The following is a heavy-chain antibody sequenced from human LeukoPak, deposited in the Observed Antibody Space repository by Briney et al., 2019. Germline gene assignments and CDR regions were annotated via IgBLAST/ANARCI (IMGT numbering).Heavy chain of an antibody. CDR3: ARDRYSSSCGGDY. Sequence: GGSLRLSCAASGFTFSSYSISWVRQAPGKGLEWVSSISSSNSYIYYADSVKGRFTISRDNSKNSLYLQMNSLRAEDTAVYYCARDRYSSSCGGDYWGQGTLVTVSS. CDR1: GFTFSSYS. V-gene: IGHV3-21*01. J-gene: IGHJ4*02. CDR2: ISSSNSYI. D-gene: IGHD6-13*01.